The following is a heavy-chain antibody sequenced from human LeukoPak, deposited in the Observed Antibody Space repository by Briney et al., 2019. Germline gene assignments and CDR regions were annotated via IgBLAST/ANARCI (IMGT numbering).Heavy chain of an antibody. Sequence: GGSLRLSCAASGFTFSNYWMSWVRQAPGKGLEWVASIKQDGSDKYYVDSVKGRFTFSRGNAKNSLYLQMNSLRAEDTAVYYCTRGAGSADYWGQGTLVTVSS. CDR2: IKQDGSDK. CDR3: TRGAGSADY. J-gene: IGHJ4*02. V-gene: IGHV3-7*05. CDR1: GFTFSNYW. D-gene: IGHD1-26*01.